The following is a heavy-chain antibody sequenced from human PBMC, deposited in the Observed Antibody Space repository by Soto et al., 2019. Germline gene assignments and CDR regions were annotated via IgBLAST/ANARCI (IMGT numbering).Heavy chain of an antibody. J-gene: IGHJ4*02. CDR3: ARVASDYITSLDN. V-gene: IGHV3-23*01. D-gene: IGHD4-4*01. CDR1: GFIFNAYA. Sequence: EVQLLESGGGILQPGGSLRLSCAASGFIFNAYAMTWVRQAPGEGLEWVSAIGGSGGNTYYAASVKGRFTISRDNSRDTVDLQMNSLRAEDTAVYYCARVASDYITSLDNWGQGILVTVSS. CDR2: IGGSGGNT.